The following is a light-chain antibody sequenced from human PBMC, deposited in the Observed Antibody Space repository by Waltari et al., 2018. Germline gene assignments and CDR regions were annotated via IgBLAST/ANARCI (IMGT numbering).Light chain of an antibody. J-gene: IGLJ3*02. CDR2: QDT. CDR3: QALGTGAWV. V-gene: IGLV3-1*01. Sequence: QQNPGQSPLLVIYQDTKRPSEIPERFSGSKSANAATLTITGTQAMDEADYYCQALGTGAWVFGGGTKLTVL.